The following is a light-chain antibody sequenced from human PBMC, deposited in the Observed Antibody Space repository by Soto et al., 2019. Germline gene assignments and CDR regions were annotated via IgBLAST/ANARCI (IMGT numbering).Light chain of an antibody. V-gene: IGKV1-12*01. CDR2: AAS. CDR1: QGISRW. Sequence: DIQMTQSPSSVSASVGDRVTITCRASQGISRWVAWYQQKPGNAPKLLIYAASSLQNRVPSRFSGAGSGTDFTLTISSLQPEDFATYYCQEADSFPLTFGGGTKVEIK. CDR3: QEADSFPLT. J-gene: IGKJ4*01.